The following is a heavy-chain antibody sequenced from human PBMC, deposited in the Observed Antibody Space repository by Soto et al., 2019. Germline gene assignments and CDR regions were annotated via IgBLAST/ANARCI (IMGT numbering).Heavy chain of an antibody. CDR3: ARVAGWAVGYYFDY. Sequence: PSETLSLTCTVAGGSIRSYYWSWIRQPPGKGLEWIGYIYYSGSTNYNPSLKSRVTISVDTSKNQFSLKLSSVTAADTAVYYCARVAGWAVGYYFDYWGQGTLVTVSS. CDR1: GGSIRSYY. J-gene: IGHJ4*02. D-gene: IGHD6-19*01. CDR2: IYYSGST. V-gene: IGHV4-59*01.